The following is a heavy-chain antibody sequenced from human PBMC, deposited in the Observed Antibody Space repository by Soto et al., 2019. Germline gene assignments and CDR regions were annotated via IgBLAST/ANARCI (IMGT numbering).Heavy chain of an antibody. J-gene: IGHJ6*02. CDR1: TSYW. CDR2: IDPIDSYT. V-gene: IGHV5-10-1*01. CDR3: ARPPLPGIVVPGGYNYHDGLDV. D-gene: IGHD6-19*01. Sequence: TSYWISWVRQMPGKGLEWMGRIDPIDSYTNYSPSFQGHVTISADKSISTAYLQWSSLKASDTAMYYCARPPLPGIVVPGGYNYHDGLDVWGQGTTVTSP.